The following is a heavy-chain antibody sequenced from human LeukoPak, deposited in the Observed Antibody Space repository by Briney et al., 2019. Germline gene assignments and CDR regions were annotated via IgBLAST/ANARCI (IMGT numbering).Heavy chain of an antibody. V-gene: IGHV4-59*01. CDR1: GGSISSYY. Sequence: SETLSLTCPVSGGSISSYYWSWIRQPPGKGLEWIGYIYYSGSTNYNPSLKSRVTISVDTSKNQFSLKLSSVTAADTAVYYCARDLVVVGYYYYGMDVWGQGTTVTVSS. CDR2: IYYSGST. D-gene: IGHD2-2*01. CDR3: ARDLVVVGYYYYGMDV. J-gene: IGHJ6*02.